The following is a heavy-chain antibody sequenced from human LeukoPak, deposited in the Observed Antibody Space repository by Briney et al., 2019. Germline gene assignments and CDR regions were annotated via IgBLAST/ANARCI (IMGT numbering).Heavy chain of an antibody. V-gene: IGHV3-53*01. CDR2: TYSGGST. CDR3: ARAQYCSGGSCYSGTLGS. D-gene: IGHD2-15*01. CDR1: GFTVSSNY. Sequence: GGSLRLSCAASGFTVSSNYMSWVRQAPGKGLEWVSVTYSGGSTYYADSVKGRFTISRDNSKNTLYLQMNSLRAEDTAVYYCARAQYCSGGSCYSGTLGSWGQGTLVTVSS. J-gene: IGHJ5*02.